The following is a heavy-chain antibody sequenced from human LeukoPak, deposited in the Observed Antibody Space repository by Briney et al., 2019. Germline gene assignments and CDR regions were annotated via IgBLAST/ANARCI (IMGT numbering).Heavy chain of an antibody. V-gene: IGHV3-23*01. D-gene: IGHD3-10*01. CDR1: VFTFSIYA. Sequence: PGGSLRLSCAASVFTFSIYAMSWGRQAPGKGREWVSAISGSGGSTYYADSVKGRFTICRDNSKNTLYLQMNSLRAEDAAVYYCAKDASYYSYRGQGTLVTVSS. CDR3: AKDASYYSY. CDR2: ISGSGGST. J-gene: IGHJ4*02.